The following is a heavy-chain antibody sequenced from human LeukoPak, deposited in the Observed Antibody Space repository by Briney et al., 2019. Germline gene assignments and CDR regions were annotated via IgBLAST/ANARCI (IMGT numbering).Heavy chain of an antibody. D-gene: IGHD1-7*01. CDR1: GFTFSSYW. CDR2: IKQDGSEK. CDR3: ARDRVWNYGREYFDY. J-gene: IGHJ4*02. V-gene: IGHV3-7*01. Sequence: GGSLRLSCAASGFTFSSYWMSWVRQAPGKGLEWVANIKQDGSEKYYVDSVKGRFTISSDNAKNSLYLQMNSLRAEDTAVYYCARDRVWNYGREYFDYWGQGTLVTVSS.